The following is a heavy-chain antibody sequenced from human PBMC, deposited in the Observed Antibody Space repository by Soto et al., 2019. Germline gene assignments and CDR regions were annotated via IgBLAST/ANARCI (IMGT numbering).Heavy chain of an antibody. CDR3: ARHDRPYYYDSIGKSDY. CDR2: IYYSGST. V-gene: IGHV4-39*01. Sequence: QLQLQESGPGLVKPSETLSLTCTVSGGSISSSSYYWGWIRQPPGKGLEWIGSIYYSGSTYYNPSLKSRVTISVDTSKNQFSLKLSSVTAADTAVYYCARHDRPYYYDSIGKSDYWGQGTLVTVSS. J-gene: IGHJ4*02. CDR1: GGSISSSSYY. D-gene: IGHD3-22*01.